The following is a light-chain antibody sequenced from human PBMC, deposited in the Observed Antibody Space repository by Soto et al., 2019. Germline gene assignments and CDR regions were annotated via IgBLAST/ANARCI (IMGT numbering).Light chain of an antibody. CDR3: QQHNNWPRRT. J-gene: IGKJ1*01. CDR1: QSVSSN. Sequence: EIVMTQSPATLSVSPGERATLSCRASQSVSSNLAWYQQKPGQAPRLLIYGASTRATGIPARFSGSGSGTEFTLTISSLQSDDDAVFYCQQHNNWPRRTFGQGTKVEIK. CDR2: GAS. V-gene: IGKV3-15*01.